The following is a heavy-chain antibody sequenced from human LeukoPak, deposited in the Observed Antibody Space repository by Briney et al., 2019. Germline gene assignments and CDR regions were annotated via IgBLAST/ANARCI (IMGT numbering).Heavy chain of an antibody. CDR3: AKLTTH. D-gene: IGHD1-14*01. CDR1: EFTFSGST. CDR2: ISGSGGTT. J-gene: IGHJ4*02. Sequence: PGGSLRLSCVASEFTFSGSTMSWVRQAPGKGLEWVSAISGSGGTTYYADSVKGRFTISRDNSKNTLYLQMNSLRAEDAAVYFCAKLTTHWGQGTLVTVSS. V-gene: IGHV3-23*01.